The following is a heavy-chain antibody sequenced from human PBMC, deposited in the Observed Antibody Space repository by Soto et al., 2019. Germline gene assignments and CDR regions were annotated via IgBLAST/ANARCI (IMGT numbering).Heavy chain of an antibody. CDR1: GFTFSSYG. Sequence: QVQLVESGGGVVQPGRSLRLSCAASGFTFSSYGMHWVRQAPGKGLEWVAVIWYDGSNKYYADSVKGRFTISRDNSKNTLYLQMNRLRAEDTAVYYCAREVPSLIAAAGIDCWGQGTLVTVSS. CDR3: AREVPSLIAAAGIDC. CDR2: IWYDGSNK. D-gene: IGHD6-13*01. J-gene: IGHJ4*02. V-gene: IGHV3-33*01.